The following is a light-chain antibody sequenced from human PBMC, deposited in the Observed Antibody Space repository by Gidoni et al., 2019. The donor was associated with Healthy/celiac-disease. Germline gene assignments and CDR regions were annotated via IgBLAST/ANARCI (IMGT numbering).Light chain of an antibody. CDR3: QQYGSSPPRT. V-gene: IGKV3-20*01. J-gene: IGKJ1*01. CDR1: QSVSSSY. Sequence: ETVLTQSLATLALSPGERATLSCRASQSVSSSYLAGYQQKPGQAPRRLIYGASSRATGIPDRFSGSGSGTDFTLTSSRLEPEDVAVYYCQQYGSSPPRTCGQGTKVEIK. CDR2: GAS.